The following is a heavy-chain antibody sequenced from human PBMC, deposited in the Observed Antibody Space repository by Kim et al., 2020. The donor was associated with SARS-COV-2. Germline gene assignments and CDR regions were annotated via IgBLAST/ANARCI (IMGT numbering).Heavy chain of an antibody. J-gene: IGHJ6*02. Sequence: SETLSLTCTVSGGSISSSSYYWGWIRQPPGKGLEWIGSIYYSGSTYYNPSLKSRVTISVDTSKNQFSLKLSSVTAADTAVYYCARERVTGGYGSGSYYNVYYYYGMDVWGQGTTVTVSS. CDR1: GGSISSSSYY. D-gene: IGHD3-10*01. CDR3: ARERVTGGYGSGSYYNVYYYYGMDV. CDR2: IYYSGST. V-gene: IGHV4-39*07.